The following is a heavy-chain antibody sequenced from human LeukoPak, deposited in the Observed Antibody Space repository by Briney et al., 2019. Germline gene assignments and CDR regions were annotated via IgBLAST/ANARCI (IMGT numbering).Heavy chain of an antibody. D-gene: IGHD4-23*01. CDR1: GFTVDDYA. CDR3: AKDTSGDYGGNQ. J-gene: IGHJ4*02. Sequence: GGSLRLSCAASGFTVDDYAMHWVRQAPGKGLEWVSLISGDGGSTYYADSVKGRFTISRDNSKNSLYLQMNSLRTEDTALYYCAKDTSGDYGGNQWGQGTLVTVSS. CDR2: ISGDGGST. V-gene: IGHV3-43*02.